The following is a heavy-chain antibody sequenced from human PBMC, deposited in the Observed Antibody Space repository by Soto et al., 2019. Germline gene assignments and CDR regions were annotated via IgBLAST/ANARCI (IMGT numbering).Heavy chain of an antibody. V-gene: IGHV3-74*01. J-gene: IGHJ4*02. CDR1: GFTVSSYW. CDR3: AKDFKGIAARRVGYYFDY. Sequence: GGSLRRSCAASGFTVSSYWMHWGRRAPGKGRVWVSHINSDGSSTSYADSVKGRFTISRDNAKNTLYLQMNSLRAEDTAVYYCAKDFKGIAARRVGYYFDYWGQGTLVTVSS. D-gene: IGHD6-6*01. CDR2: INSDGSST.